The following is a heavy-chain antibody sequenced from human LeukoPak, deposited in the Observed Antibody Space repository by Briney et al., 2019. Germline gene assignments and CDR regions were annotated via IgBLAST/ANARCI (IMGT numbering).Heavy chain of an antibody. CDR3: ASWATEAPYFDY. D-gene: IGHD5-12*01. CDR1: GFTFSSYP. V-gene: IGHV3-30-3*01. J-gene: IGHJ4*02. Sequence: GGALRLSCAASGFTFSSYPLHWGRQAPGKGLEWVTLISYDGSKIYYADSVKGRFTISRDNSKNTLYLQMNSLRAEDTAVYYCASWATEAPYFDYWGQGTLVTVSS. CDR2: ISYDGSKI.